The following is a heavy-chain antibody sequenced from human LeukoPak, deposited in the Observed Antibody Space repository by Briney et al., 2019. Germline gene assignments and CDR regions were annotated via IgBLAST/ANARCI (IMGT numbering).Heavy chain of an antibody. CDR1: GGSFSGYY. CDR2: INHSGST. V-gene: IGHV4-34*01. CDR3: ARVGYSGYVRGPFDY. Sequence: PSETLSLTCAVYGGSFSGYYWSWIRQPPGKGLEWIGEINHSGSTNYNPSPKSRVTISVDTTKNKFSLKLSSVTAADTAVYYCARVGYSGYVRGPFDYWGEGTLVTVSS. D-gene: IGHD5-12*01. J-gene: IGHJ4*02.